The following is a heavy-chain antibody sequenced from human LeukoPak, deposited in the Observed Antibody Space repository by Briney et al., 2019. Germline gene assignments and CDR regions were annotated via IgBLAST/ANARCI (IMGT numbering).Heavy chain of an antibody. V-gene: IGHV3-23*01. D-gene: IGHD3-22*01. CDR1: GFRFSSYA. Sequence: GGSLRLSCAASGFRFSSYAMSWVRQAPGKGLEWVSAISGSGVSTYYADSVKGRFTISRDNAKNSLYLQMNSLRAEDTAVYYCARDKVGVSSGSFDYWGQGTLVTVSS. J-gene: IGHJ4*02. CDR3: ARDKVGVSSGSFDY. CDR2: ISGSGVST.